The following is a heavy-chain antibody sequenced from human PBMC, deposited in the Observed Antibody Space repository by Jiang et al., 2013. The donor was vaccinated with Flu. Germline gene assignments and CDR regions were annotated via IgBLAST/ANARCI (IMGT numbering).Heavy chain of an antibody. CDR1: GGSISSYY. D-gene: IGHD2-15*01. CDR2: IYYSGST. Sequence: ETLSLTCTVSGGSISSYYWSWIRQPPGKGLEWIGYIYYSGSTNYNPSLKSRVTISVDTSKNQFSLKLSSVTAADTAVYYCARVYRDCSGGSCYVVLDYWGQGTLVTVSS. V-gene: IGHV4-59*01. CDR3: ARVYRDCSGGSCYVVLDY. J-gene: IGHJ4*02.